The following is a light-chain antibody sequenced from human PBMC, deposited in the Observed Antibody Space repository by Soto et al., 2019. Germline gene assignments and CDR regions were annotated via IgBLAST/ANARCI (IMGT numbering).Light chain of an antibody. CDR1: QGIRND. J-gene: IGKJ4*01. CDR3: LQHNSYPLT. CDR2: AAS. Sequence: DVQMTQSPSSLSASVGDRVTITCRASQGIRNDLGWYQQKQGKPPKRLLYAASSLHSGVPSKGRGRGVGTEVTLTISSLKPEDFATYDCLQHNSYPLTVGGGTKVDIK. V-gene: IGKV1-17*01.